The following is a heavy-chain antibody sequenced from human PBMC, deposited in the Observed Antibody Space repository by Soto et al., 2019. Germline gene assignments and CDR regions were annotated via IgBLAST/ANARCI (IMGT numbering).Heavy chain of an antibody. CDR3: VRVRIYADESGRPFDI. CDR2: IRSKPNNYAT. CDR1: GFTFSASA. Sequence: GGSLRLSCAASGFTFSASAMHWVRQASGKGLEWVGRIRSKPNNYATEYAASVKGRFTISRDDSKNTAYLQVNSLKTEDTAVYYCVRVRIYADESGRPFDIWGQGTVVTVSS. J-gene: IGHJ3*02. V-gene: IGHV3-73*01. D-gene: IGHD2-8*01.